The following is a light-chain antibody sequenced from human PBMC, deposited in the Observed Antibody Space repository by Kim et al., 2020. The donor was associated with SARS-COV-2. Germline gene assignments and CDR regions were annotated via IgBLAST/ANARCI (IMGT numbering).Light chain of an antibody. CDR1: KLGDNY. V-gene: IGLV3-1*01. CDR3: QAWDTTSVL. CDR2: EDS. Sequence: SYELTQPPSVSVSPGQTASITCSGDKLGDNYACWYQQKPGQSPVLLIYEDSKRPSGIPERFSGSMSGNTATLTISGTQAMDEADYYCQAWDTTSVLFGGGTQLTV. J-gene: IGLJ3*02.